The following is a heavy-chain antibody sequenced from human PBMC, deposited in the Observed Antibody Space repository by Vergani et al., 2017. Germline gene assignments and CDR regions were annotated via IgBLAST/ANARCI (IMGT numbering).Heavy chain of an antibody. V-gene: IGHV4-59*01. J-gene: IGHJ4*02. CDR2: IYYSGST. D-gene: IGHD4-17*01. CDR1: GGSISSYY. CDR3: ARDGDYGDYGGFDY. Sequence: QVQLQESGPGLVKPSETLSLTCTVSGGSISSYYWSWIRQPPGKGLEWIGYIYYSGSTNYNPSLKSRVTISVDTSKNQFSLKLSSETAADTAVYYCARDGDYGDYGGFDYWGQGTLVTVSS.